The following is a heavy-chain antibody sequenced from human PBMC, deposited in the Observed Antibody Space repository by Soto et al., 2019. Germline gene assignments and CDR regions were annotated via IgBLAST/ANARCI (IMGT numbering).Heavy chain of an antibody. V-gene: IGHV4-30-4*01. J-gene: IGHJ4*02. CDR1: GGSISSGAYY. Sequence: SETLSLTCTVSGGSISSGAYYWSWIRQPPGKGLEWIGYIYFSGSTYYNPSLKSRVTISVDKSKNQFSLKLSSVTAADTAVYYCARGRDIVVVGTYYFDYWGQGTLVTVSS. D-gene: IGHD2-15*01. CDR3: ARGRDIVVVGTYYFDY. CDR2: IYFSGST.